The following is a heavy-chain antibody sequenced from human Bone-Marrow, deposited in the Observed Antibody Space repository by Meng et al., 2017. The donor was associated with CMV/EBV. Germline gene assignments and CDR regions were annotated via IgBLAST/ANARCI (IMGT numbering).Heavy chain of an antibody. J-gene: IGHJ4*02. CDR3: IWNDLGDY. D-gene: IGHD1-1*01. Sequence: GRLVESGGGSGKPGGALGLSCAGSGLTFSNAWMSWVRQAPGKGLEWVGRIKSKTDGETADYNAPVKGRFTISRDDSKNTLYLQMNSLKTEDTAIYYCIWNDLGDYWGQGTLVTVSS. CDR2: IKSKTDGETA. CDR1: GLTFSNAW. V-gene: IGHV3-15*01.